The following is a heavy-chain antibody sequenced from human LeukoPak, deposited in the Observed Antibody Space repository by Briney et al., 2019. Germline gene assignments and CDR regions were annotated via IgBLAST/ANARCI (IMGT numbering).Heavy chain of an antibody. CDR3: ASRGAYYDSSGYYFAY. CDR1: GGSISSSIYY. V-gene: IGHV4-39*01. CDR2: IYYTGST. D-gene: IGHD3-22*01. Sequence: SRTLSLTCAVSGGSISSSIYYWGWIRQPPGEGLEWIGSIYYTGSTYYNPSLKSRVTISVDTSKNQFSLKLSSVTAADTAVYYCASRGAYYDSSGYYFAYWGQGTLVTVSS. J-gene: IGHJ4*02.